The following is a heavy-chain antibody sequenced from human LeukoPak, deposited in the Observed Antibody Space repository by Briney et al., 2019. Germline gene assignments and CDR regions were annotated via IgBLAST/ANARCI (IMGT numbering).Heavy chain of an antibody. CDR1: GYTFTSYG. D-gene: IGHD6-13*01. Sequence: GASVKVSCKASGYTFTSYGISWVRQAPGQGLEWMGWISAYNGNTNYAQKLQGRVTMTTDTSTSTAYVELRSLRSDDTAVYYCARDVSPLAAAGITPYNWFDPWGQGTLVTVSS. J-gene: IGHJ5*02. CDR2: ISAYNGNT. CDR3: ARDVSPLAAAGITPYNWFDP. V-gene: IGHV1-18*01.